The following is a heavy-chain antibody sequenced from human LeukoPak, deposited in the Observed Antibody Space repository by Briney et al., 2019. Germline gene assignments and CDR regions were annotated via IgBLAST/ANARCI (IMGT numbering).Heavy chain of an antibody. D-gene: IGHD1-26*01. V-gene: IGHV1-2*02. Sequence: ASVKVSCKASGYSFTGYYIHWVRQAPGQGLEWMGWINPNSGGTNYAQKFQGRVTITRDTSASTAYMELSSLRSEDTAVYYCARGPSSLFNYYYYGMDVWGQGTTVTVSS. CDR3: ARGPSSLFNYYYYGMDV. J-gene: IGHJ6*02. CDR2: INPNSGGT. CDR1: GYSFTGYY.